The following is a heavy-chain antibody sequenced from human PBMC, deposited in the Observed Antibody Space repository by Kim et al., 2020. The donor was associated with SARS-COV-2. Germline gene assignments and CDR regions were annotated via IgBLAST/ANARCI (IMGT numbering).Heavy chain of an antibody. CDR3: AWAGIH. CDR2: YYSGST. Sequence: YYSGSTYYTPSLKSRVTISVDTSKNQFSLKLSSVTAADTAVYYCAWAGIHWGQGTLVTVSS. J-gene: IGHJ4*02. V-gene: IGHV4-39*07. D-gene: IGHD1-1*01.